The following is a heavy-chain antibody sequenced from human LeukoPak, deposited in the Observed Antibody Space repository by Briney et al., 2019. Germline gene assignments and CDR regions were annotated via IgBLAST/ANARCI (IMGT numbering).Heavy chain of an antibody. CDR2: ISSSGSTI. CDR3: ARDSDQSNWNRGYNWFDP. J-gene: IGHJ5*02. V-gene: IGHV3-11*01. CDR1: GFTFSDYY. D-gene: IGHD1-1*01. Sequence: PGGSLRLSCAASGFTFSDYYMSWTRQAPGKGLEWVSYISSSGSTIYYADSVKGRFTISRDNAKNSLYLQMNSLRAEDTAVYYCARDSDQSNWNRGYNWFDPWGQGTLVTVSS.